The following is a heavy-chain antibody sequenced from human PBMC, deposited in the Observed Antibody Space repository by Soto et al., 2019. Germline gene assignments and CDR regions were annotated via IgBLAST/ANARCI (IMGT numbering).Heavy chain of an antibody. CDR1: GDSFSSYA. CDR3: AASDSSSWQHDY. D-gene: IGHD6-13*01. V-gene: IGHV1-69*01. CDR2: IIPIFETA. Sequence: VQLVQSGAEMKTPGSSVKVSCKVSGDSFSSYAISWVRQAPGEGLEWVGGIIPIFETAKYAQNFQGRVTITAVESTTTAYLEVTRLRPQDTAVFYCAASDSSSWQHDYWGQGTLITVSS. J-gene: IGHJ4*02.